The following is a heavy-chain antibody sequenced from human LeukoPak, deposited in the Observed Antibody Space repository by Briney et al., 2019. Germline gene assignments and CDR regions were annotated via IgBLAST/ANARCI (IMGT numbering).Heavy chain of an antibody. CDR1: GYTVNGYY. Sequence: ASVKVSCKASGYTVNGYYIHWVRQTPRQGLEWMGWINPNSGYTNYAQKFQGRITTTRDTSTNTAYMELSRLRSDDTAVYYCARDIGSGSYYWGQGTLVTVSS. CDR2: INPNSGYT. J-gene: IGHJ4*02. CDR3: ARDIGSGSYY. D-gene: IGHD3-10*01. V-gene: IGHV1-2*02.